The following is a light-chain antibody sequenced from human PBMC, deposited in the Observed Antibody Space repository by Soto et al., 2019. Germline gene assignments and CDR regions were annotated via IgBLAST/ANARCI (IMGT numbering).Light chain of an antibody. J-gene: IGKJ1*01. V-gene: IGKV1-5*01. CDR3: QQYNCYSWP. Sequence: DVQMTQSHSTLSASVRDRVTITCRACQSISSWLALYQQKPGKAPKLLIYDASRLESWVPSRFNGSGSGTEFTLTISSLEPDDFATDYCQQYNCYSWPFGQVAKVAIK. CDR1: QSISSW. CDR2: DAS.